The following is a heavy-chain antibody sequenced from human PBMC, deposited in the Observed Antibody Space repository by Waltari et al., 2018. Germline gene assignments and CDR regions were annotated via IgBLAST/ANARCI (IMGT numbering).Heavy chain of an antibody. CDR2: IKQDGSEK. CDR3: ARDQLALSFDY. Sequence: EVQLVESGGGLVQPGGSLRLSRAASGFTFSSYWMIWVRQAPGKGLGWGANIKQDGSEKYYVDSVKGRFTISRDNAKNSLYLQMNSLRAEDTAVYYCARDQLALSFDYWGQGTLVTVSS. V-gene: IGHV3-7*01. J-gene: IGHJ4*02. CDR1: GFTFSSYW. D-gene: IGHD6-13*01.